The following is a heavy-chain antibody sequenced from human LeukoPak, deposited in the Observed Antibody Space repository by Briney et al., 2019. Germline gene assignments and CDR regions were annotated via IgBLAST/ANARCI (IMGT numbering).Heavy chain of an antibody. V-gene: IGHV4-34*01. CDR1: GGSFGGYY. D-gene: IGHD1-26*01. CDR2: INHSGST. J-gene: IGHJ4*02. CDR3: ARGRWSGSYYRPYDY. Sequence: PSETLSLTCAVYGGSFGGYYWSWIRQPPGKGLEWIGEINHSGSTNYNPSLKSRVTISVDTSKNQFSLKLSSVTAADTAVYYCARGRWSGSYYRPYDYWGQGTLVTVSS.